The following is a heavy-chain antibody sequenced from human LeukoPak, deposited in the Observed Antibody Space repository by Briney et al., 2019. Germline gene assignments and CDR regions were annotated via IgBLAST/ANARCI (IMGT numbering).Heavy chain of an antibody. D-gene: IGHD6-13*01. J-gene: IGHJ4*02. CDR3: ARDRITAAPQFDY. Sequence: SETPSLTCTVSGTSIRDYYWSWIRQPAGKGLEWIGRIHISGSTYHNPSLTSRVTISVDKSKNQFSLNVSSVTAADTAIYYCARDRITAAPQFDYWGQGTLVTVSS. V-gene: IGHV4-4*07. CDR2: IHISGST. CDR1: GTSIRDYY.